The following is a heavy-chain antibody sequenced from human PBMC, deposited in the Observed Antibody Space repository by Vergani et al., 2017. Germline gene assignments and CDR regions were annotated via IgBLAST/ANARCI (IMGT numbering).Heavy chain of an antibody. D-gene: IGHD3-10*01. CDR1: GASVNSYY. Sequence: QVKLQESGPGLVKPSETLSLTCTVSGASVNSYYWSWIRQPPGKGLEWMGYVSFRGDTLYDPSVKGRMTISLNTSSNQFSLYLTSVTAADTAVYYCARXGGSGNFYHLFDSWGQGTLVTVSS. CDR3: ARXGGSGNFYHLFDS. CDR2: VSFRGDT. J-gene: IGHJ4*02. V-gene: IGHV4-59*02.